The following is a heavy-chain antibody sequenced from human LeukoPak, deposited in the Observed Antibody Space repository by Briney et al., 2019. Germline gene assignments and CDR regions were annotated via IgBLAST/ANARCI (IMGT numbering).Heavy chain of an antibody. CDR1: GYTFTSYY. D-gene: IGHD4-17*01. CDR2: INPSGGST. V-gene: IGHV1-46*01. Sequence: ASVKVSCKASGYTFTSYYMHWVRQAPGQGLEWMGIINPSGGSTSYAQKLQGRVTMTTDTSTSTAYMELRSLRSDDTAVYYCARDPGDYGDDYWGQGTLVTVSS. J-gene: IGHJ4*02. CDR3: ARDPGDYGDDY.